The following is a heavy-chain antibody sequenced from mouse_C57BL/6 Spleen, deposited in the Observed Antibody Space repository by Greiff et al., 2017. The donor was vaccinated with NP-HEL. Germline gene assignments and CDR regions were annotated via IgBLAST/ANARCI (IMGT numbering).Heavy chain of an antibody. Sequence: SGAELAKPGASVKLSCKASGYTFTSYWMHWVKQRPGQGLEWIGYINPSSGYTKYNQKFKDKATLTADKSSSTAYMQLSSLTYEDSAVYYCAKYDYDDPYAMDYWGQGTSVTVSS. D-gene: IGHD2-4*01. J-gene: IGHJ4*01. CDR2: INPSSGYT. CDR1: GYTFTSYW. V-gene: IGHV1-7*01. CDR3: AKYDYDDPYAMDY.